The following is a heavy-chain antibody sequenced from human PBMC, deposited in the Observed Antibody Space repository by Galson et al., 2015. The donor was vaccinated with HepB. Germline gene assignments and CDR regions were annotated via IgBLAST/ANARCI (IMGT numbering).Heavy chain of an antibody. D-gene: IGHD3-10*01. CDR3: VRTITPAPVPLFDC. J-gene: IGHJ4*02. CDR2: IKSDGETA. Sequence: SLRLSCAASEFTFSNYWMHWVRQAPGKGLVWVSRIKSDGETADYADSVKGRFTISRDNAKNTLSLQMESLRAEDTALYYCVRTITPAPVPLFDCWGQGTLVTVSS. V-gene: IGHV3-74*01. CDR1: EFTFSNYW.